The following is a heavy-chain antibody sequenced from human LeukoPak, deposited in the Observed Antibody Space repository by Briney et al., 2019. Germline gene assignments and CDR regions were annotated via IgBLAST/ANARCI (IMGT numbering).Heavy chain of an antibody. CDR3: ARDGDYDYVWGSSSHFDY. D-gene: IGHD3-16*01. J-gene: IGHJ4*02. CDR1: GFTFSSYE. CDR2: ISSSGSTI. Sequence: GGSLRLSCAASGFTFSSYEMNWVRQAPGKGLEWVSYISSSGSTIYYADSVKGRFTISRDNAKNSLYLQMNSLRAEDTALYYCARDGDYDYVWGSSSHFDYWGQGTLVTVSS. V-gene: IGHV3-48*03.